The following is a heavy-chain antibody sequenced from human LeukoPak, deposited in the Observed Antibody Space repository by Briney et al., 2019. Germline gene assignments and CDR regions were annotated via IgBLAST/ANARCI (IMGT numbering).Heavy chain of an antibody. CDR1: SGSISSYY. V-gene: IGHV4-4*07. CDR2: IYTSGST. CDR3: ARDPSSGWYNWFDP. J-gene: IGHJ5*02. Sequence: PSETLSLTCTVSSGSISSYYWSWIRQPAGKGLEWIGRIYTSGSTNYNPSLKSRVTMSVDTSKNQFSLKLSSVTAADTAVYYCARDPSSGWYNWFDPWGQGTLVTVSS. D-gene: IGHD6-19*01.